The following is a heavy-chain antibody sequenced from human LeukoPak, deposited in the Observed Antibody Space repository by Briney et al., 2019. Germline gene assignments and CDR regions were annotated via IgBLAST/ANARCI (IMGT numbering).Heavy chain of an antibody. V-gene: IGHV4-39*01. CDR1: GGSISSSSYY. J-gene: IGHJ5*02. Sequence: SETLSLTCTVSGGSISSSSYYWGWIRQPPGKGLEWIGSIYYSGSTYYNPSLKSRVTISVDTSKNQSSLKLSSVTAADTAVYYCARLHPYYYDSSGYLAWGQGTLVTVSS. D-gene: IGHD3-22*01. CDR2: IYYSGST. CDR3: ARLHPYYYDSSGYLA.